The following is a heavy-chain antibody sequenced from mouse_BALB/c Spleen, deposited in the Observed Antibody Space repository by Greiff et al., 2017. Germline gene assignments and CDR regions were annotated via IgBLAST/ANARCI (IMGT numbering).Heavy chain of an antibody. V-gene: IGHV1-5*01. CDR1: GYTFTSYW. CDR2: IYPGNSDT. Sequence: VRLQQSGTVLARPGASVKMSCKASGYTFTSYWMHWVKQRPGQGLEWIGAIYPGNSDTSYNQKFKGKAKLTAVTSTSTAYMELSSLTNEDSAVYYCTRYDYDGFAYWGQGTLVTVSA. J-gene: IGHJ3*01. CDR3: TRYDYDGFAY. D-gene: IGHD2-4*01.